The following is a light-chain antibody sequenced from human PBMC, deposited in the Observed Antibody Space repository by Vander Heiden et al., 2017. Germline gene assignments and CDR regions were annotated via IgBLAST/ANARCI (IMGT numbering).Light chain of an antibody. CDR1: GSTIGAGYG. V-gene: IGLV1-40*01. CDR2: GGS. J-gene: IGLJ2*01. CDR3: QSYDNNLSASV. Sequence: QSMPTQPLSLSGAAGQRCPISSSASGSTIGAGYGVRWYQQLPGTAPKVLIYGGSDRPSRVPGRFSGSKSETSTSLTITGLQAEDEADYYCQSYDNNLSASVFGGGTKLTVL.